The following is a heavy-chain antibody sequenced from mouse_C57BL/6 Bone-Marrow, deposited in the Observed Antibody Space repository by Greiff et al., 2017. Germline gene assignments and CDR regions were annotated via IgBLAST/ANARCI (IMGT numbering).Heavy chain of an antibody. Sequence: EVKLEESGEGLVKPGGSLKLSCAASGFTFSSYAMSWVRQTPEKRLEWVAYISSGGDYIYYADTVKGRFTISRDNARNTLYLQMSSLKSEDTAMYYCTRGGHYYGSSLAWFAYWGQGTLVTVSA. D-gene: IGHD1-1*01. J-gene: IGHJ3*01. CDR1: GFTFSSYA. CDR3: TRGGHYYGSSLAWFAY. V-gene: IGHV5S21*01. CDR2: ISSGGDYI.